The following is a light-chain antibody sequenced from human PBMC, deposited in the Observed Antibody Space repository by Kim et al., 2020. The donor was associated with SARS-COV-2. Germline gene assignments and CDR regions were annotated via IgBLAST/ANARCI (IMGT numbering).Light chain of an antibody. CDR3: QVWDSSSDHRVV. Sequence: PGKAGRSTWGGNSSGSKSVQWYQQKPGQAPVLVINYDSDRPSGIPERFSGSNSGNTATLTISRVEAGDEADYYCQVWDSSSDHRVVFGGGTQLTVL. V-gene: IGLV3-21*04. CDR2: YDS. J-gene: IGLJ2*01. CDR1: SSGSKS.